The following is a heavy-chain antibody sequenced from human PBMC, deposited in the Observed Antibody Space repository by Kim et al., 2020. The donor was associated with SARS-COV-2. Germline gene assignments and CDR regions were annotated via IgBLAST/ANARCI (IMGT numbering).Heavy chain of an antibody. CDR3: ARGTLSGSYYYFDH. D-gene: IGHD1-26*01. J-gene: IGHJ4*02. V-gene: IGHV3-74*01. CDR2: INSDGSTT. Sequence: GGSLRLSCAASGFTFSSYWMHWVRQVPGEGLVWVSRINSDGSTTSYADSVKGRFTISRDNAKNTLYLQMNSLRADDTAVFYCARGTLSGSYYYFDHWGQG. CDR1: GFTFSSYW.